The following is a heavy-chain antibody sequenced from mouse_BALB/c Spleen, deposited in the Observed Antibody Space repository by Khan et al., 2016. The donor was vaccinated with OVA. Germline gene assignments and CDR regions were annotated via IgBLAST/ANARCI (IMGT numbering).Heavy chain of an antibody. CDR1: GFSLTNYG. J-gene: IGHJ4*01. CDR3: ATQPYYHYNIMDY. CDR2: IWSDGST. D-gene: IGHD2-10*01. Sequence: QVQLKESGPGLVAPSQSLSITCTISGFSLTNYGVHWVRQPPGKGLEWLVVIWSDGSTTYNSALKSRLIISKDNSKSQVFLKMNSLQTDDTAVYFCATQPYYHYNIMDYWGQGTTLTVSS. V-gene: IGHV2-6-1*01.